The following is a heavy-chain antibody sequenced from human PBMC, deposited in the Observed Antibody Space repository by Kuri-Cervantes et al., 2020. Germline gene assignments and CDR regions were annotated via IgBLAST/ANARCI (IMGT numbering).Heavy chain of an antibody. Sequence: SETLSLTCTFSGGSISSGDYSWTWIRQPPGKGLEWIGYIYYSGSTYYNPSLKSRVTISVDTSKNQFSLTLSSVTAEDTAVYYCARVNIAVAGTFDYWGQGTLVTVSS. CDR1: GGSISSGDYS. CDR2: IYYSGST. CDR3: ARVNIAVAGTFDY. J-gene: IGHJ4*02. V-gene: IGHV4-30-4*01. D-gene: IGHD6-19*01.